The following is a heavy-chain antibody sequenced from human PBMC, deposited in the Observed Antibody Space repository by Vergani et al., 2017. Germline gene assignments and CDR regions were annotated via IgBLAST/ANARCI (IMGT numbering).Heavy chain of an antibody. CDR3: ARLTYYKDYFDY. Sequence: QLQLQESGPGLVKPSETLSLTCTVSGGSISSSSYYWGWIRQPPGKGLEWIGSIYYSGSTYYNPSLKSQVTISVDTSKNQFSLKLSSVTSADTAVYYCARLTYYKDYFDYWGQGTLVTVSS. D-gene: IGHD3-10*01. CDR1: GGSISSSSYY. CDR2: IYYSGST. J-gene: IGHJ4*02. V-gene: IGHV4-39*01.